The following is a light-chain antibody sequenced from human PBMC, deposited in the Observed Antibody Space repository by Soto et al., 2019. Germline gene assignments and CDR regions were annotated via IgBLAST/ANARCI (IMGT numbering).Light chain of an antibody. CDR1: RTIARY. CDR3: QQSYTTAALS. Sequence: DIQMTQSPSSLSASVGDRVTITCRESRTIARYVNWYQQKPGKAPNLLIYAASSLQPGVPSRFSGSGSGTDFTLTISSLQPEDFATYYCQQSYTTAALSFGGWTKVEIK. J-gene: IGKJ4*01. V-gene: IGKV1-39*01. CDR2: AAS.